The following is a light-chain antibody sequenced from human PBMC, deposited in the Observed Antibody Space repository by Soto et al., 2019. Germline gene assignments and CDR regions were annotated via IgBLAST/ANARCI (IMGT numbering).Light chain of an antibody. J-gene: IGKJ2*01. Sequence: DIQMTQSPSSLYASVGDRVTITCQASQDISNYLNWYQQKPGKAPKLLSYDASNLETGVPSRFSGSGSGTDCTFAISSLQPEDIATYYCQQYDTLPPYTFGQGTKLEIK. CDR2: DAS. CDR3: QQYDTLPPYT. V-gene: IGKV1-33*01. CDR1: QDISNY.